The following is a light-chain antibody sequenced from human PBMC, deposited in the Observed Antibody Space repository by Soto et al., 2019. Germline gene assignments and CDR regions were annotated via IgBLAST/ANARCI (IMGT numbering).Light chain of an antibody. V-gene: IGKV3-20*01. CDR1: QSVSSSY. CDR3: QQYGSSFWELT. CDR2: GAS. J-gene: IGKJ4*01. Sequence: EIVMTQSPATLSVSPGEIATLSFSASQSVSSSYLAWYQQKPGQAPRLLIYGASSRATGIPDRFSGSGSGTDFTLTISRLEPEDFAVYYCQQYGSSFWELTFGGGTKVDIK.